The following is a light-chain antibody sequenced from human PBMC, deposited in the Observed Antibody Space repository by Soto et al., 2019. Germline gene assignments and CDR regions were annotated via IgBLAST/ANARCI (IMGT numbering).Light chain of an antibody. CDR2: GAS. CDR3: QQYNNSPRT. J-gene: IGKJ4*01. Sequence: DILMTQSPATLSASPGERAILSCRASQSVNSSLAWYQQKPGQAPKLLIYGASTLATGIPARFSGSGSGTEFTLTISSLQPEDFAVYYCQQYNNSPRTFGEGTKVEVK. V-gene: IGKV3-15*01. CDR1: QSVNSS.